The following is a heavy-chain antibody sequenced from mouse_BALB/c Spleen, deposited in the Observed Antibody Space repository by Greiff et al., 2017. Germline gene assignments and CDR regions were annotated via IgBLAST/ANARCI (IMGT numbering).Heavy chain of an antibody. CDR2: IYPSDSYT. CDR1: GYTFTSYW. D-gene: IGHD2-1*01. Sequence: VQLQQPGAELVRPGASVKLSCKASGYTFTSYWINWVKQRPGQGLEWIGNIYPSDSYTNYNQKFKDKATLTVDKSSSTAYMQLSSLTSEDSAVYYCTRSRGKAWFAYWGQGTLVTVSA. J-gene: IGHJ3*01. CDR3: TRSRGKAWFAY. V-gene: IGHV1-69*02.